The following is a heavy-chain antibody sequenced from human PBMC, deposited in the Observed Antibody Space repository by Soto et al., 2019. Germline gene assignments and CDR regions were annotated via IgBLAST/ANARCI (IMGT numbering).Heavy chain of an antibody. CDR3: AKGPLHGSGSYYHNWFDP. V-gene: IGHV3-23*01. CDR2: ISGSGGST. D-gene: IGHD3-10*01. CDR1: GFTFSSYA. Sequence: GGSLRLSCAASGFTFSSYAMSWVRQAPGKGLEWVSAISGSGGSTYYADSVKGRFTISRDNSKNTLYLQMNSLRAEDTAVYYCAKGPLHGSGSYYHNWFDPWGQGTLVTVSS. J-gene: IGHJ5*02.